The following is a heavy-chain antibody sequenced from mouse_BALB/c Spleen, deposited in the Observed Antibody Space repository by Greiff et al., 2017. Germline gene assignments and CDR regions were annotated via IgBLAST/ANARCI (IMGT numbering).Heavy chain of an antibody. Sequence: EVNLVESGGDLVKPGGSLKLSCAASGFTFSSYGMSWVRQTPDKRLEWVATISSGGSYTYYPDSVKGRFTISRDNAKNTLYLQMSSLKSEDTAMYYCARQGAFTTGFAYWGQETLVTVSA. J-gene: IGHJ3*01. V-gene: IGHV5-6*01. CDR1: GFTFSSYG. CDR3: ARQGAFTTGFAY. CDR2: ISSGGSYT. D-gene: IGHD1-1*01.